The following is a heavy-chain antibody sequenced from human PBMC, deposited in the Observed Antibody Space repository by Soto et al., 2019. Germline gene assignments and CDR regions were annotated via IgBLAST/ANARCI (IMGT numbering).Heavy chain of an antibody. CDR2: HHSDST. D-gene: IGHD3-16*01. CDR3: ATYTVGEGGRGY. Sequence: QVQLQESGPGLVKPSETLSLTCTVSGGSMRGQHWSWIRQPPGKGLEWIGHHSDSTNYNPSLKSRPTISTAPPNNPFPLKLSSVTAADTAVYYCATYTVGEGGRGYWGQGTLVTVSS. V-gene: IGHV4-4*09. J-gene: IGHJ4*02. CDR1: GGSMRGQH.